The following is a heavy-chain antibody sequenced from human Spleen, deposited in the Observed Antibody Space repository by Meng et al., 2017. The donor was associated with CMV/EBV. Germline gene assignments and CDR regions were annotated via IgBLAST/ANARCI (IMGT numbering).Heavy chain of an antibody. CDR1: GFTFANYE. CDR2: IDTGGSST. J-gene: IGHJ5*02. V-gene: IGHV3-23*03. CDR3: AKDLDSSGYYSNWLDP. Sequence: GGSLRLSCTASGFTFANYEMNWVRQAPGKGLEWVSLIDTGGSSTYYADSVKGRFTISRDNSKNTLYLQMNSLRAEDTAVYYCAKDLDSSGYYSNWLDPWGQGTLVTVSS. D-gene: IGHD3-22*01.